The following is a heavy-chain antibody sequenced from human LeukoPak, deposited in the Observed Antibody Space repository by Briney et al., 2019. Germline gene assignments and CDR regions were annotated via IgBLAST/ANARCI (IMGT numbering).Heavy chain of an antibody. Sequence: PSETLSLTCTVSGYSISSGYYWGWIRQPPGKGLEWIGSIYHSGRTFYNPSLKSRVTISVDTSKNQFSLKLSSVTTADTAVYYCARLRRGRPRTTPFDYWGQGTLVTVSS. CDR1: GYSISSGYY. D-gene: IGHD2/OR15-2a*01. CDR3: ARLRRGRPRTTPFDY. V-gene: IGHV4-38-2*02. J-gene: IGHJ4*02. CDR2: IYHSGRT.